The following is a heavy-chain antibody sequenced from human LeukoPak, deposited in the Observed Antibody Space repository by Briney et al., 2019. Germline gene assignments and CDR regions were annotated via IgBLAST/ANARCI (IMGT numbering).Heavy chain of an antibody. D-gene: IGHD6-13*01. CDR3: ARPIAAADTDAFDI. V-gene: IGHV4-59*08. Sequence: TSETLSLTCTVSGGSISSYYWSWIRQPPGKGLEWIGYIYCSGSTNYNPSLKSRVTISVDTSKNQFSLKLSSVTAADTAVYYCARPIAAADTDAFDIWGQGTMVTVSS. CDR1: GGSISSYY. CDR2: IYCSGST. J-gene: IGHJ3*02.